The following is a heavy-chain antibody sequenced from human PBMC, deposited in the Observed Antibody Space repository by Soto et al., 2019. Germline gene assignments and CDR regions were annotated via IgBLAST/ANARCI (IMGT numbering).Heavy chain of an antibody. J-gene: IGHJ4*02. V-gene: IGHV4-4*02. CDR3: ARLSASSKLRGVVIN. Sequence: QVHLQESGPDLVRPSETLSLTCSFFGGSISSDNWWSWVRQTPGKGLEWIGEIYHSGNTNYNPSLKSRVTISVDKSKNQCYLKVTSVTAADTALYYCARLSASSKLRGVVINWGQGTLVTVSS. CDR2: IYHSGNT. CDR1: GGSISSDNW. D-gene: IGHD3-10*01.